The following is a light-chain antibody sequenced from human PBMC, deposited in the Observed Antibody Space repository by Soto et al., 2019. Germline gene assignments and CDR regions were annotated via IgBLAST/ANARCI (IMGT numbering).Light chain of an antibody. CDR2: AAS. V-gene: IGKV1-6*01. CDR3: QKYNSATLT. CDR1: QGIRND. Sequence: AIQLTQSPSSLSASVGDTVTITCAASQGIRNDLGWYQQKPGKAPKVLIYAASSLQSGVPSRFSGSGSGTDFTLTISSLQNEDVAAYYCQKYNSATLTFGGGTKVDIK. J-gene: IGKJ4*01.